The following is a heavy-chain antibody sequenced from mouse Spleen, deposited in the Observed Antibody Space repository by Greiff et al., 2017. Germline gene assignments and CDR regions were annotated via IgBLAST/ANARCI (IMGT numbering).Heavy chain of an antibody. V-gene: IGHV5-9-1*01. CDR1: GFTFSSYA. CDR2: ISSGGSYT. Sequence: EVKLMESGGGLVKPGGSLKLSCAASGFTFSSYAMSWVRQTPEKRLEWVATISSGGSYTYYPDSVKGRFTISRDNAKNTLYLQMSSLRSEDTAMYYCARLQEGFAYWGQGTLVTVSA. CDR3: ARLQEGFAY. J-gene: IGHJ3*01.